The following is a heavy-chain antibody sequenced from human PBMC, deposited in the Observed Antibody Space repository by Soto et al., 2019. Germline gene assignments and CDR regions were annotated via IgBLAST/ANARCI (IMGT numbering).Heavy chain of an antibody. CDR2: IYYSGIT. V-gene: IGHV4-31*03. D-gene: IGHD3-3*01. J-gene: IGHJ5*02. CDR3: ARWWSGSRQGFDP. Sequence: QVQLQESGPGLVKPSQTLSLTCTVSGGSISSGDYYWSWIRQHPGKGLEWIGYIYYSGITYYNPSLKSRVTISVDTSKNKFYRKLSSVTAADTAVYYCARWWSGSRQGFDPWGQGTLVTVSS. CDR1: GGSISSGDYY.